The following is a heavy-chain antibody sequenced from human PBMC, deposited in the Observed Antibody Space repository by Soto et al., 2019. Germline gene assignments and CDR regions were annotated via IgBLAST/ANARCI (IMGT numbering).Heavy chain of an antibody. Sequence: QVELVESRGGLVKPGGSLRLSCAASGSSFSDYYMSWIRQAPGKGLEWLSYITSSSSYTHYADSVKGRFTISRDNAKNSLYLQMNSLRAEDTAVYYCAGGQDNLAVNFDYWGQGTLVTVSS. J-gene: IGHJ4*02. V-gene: IGHV3-11*05. D-gene: IGHD1-1*01. CDR2: ITSSSSYT. CDR3: AGGQDNLAVNFDY. CDR1: GSSFSDYY.